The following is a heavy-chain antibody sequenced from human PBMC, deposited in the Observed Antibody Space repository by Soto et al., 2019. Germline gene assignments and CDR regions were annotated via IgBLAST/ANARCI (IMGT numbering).Heavy chain of an antibody. D-gene: IGHD5-12*01. CDR2: ISYDGSNK. V-gene: IGHV3-30*18. CDR3: AKYSGYDAYYFDY. Sequence: QVQLVESGGGVVQPGRSLRLSCAASGFTFSSYGMHWVRQAPGKGLEWVAVISYDGSNKYYADSVKGRFTISRDNSKNTLYLQINSLRAEDTAVYYCAKYSGYDAYYFDYWGQGTLVTVSS. CDR1: GFTFSSYG. J-gene: IGHJ4*02.